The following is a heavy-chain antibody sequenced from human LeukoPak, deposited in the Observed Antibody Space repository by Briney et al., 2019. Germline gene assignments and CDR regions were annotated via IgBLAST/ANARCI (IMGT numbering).Heavy chain of an antibody. J-gene: IGHJ4*02. CDR1: GFTFSSYE. V-gene: IGHV3-48*03. CDR3: ARRSGIAVAGAFDY. D-gene: IGHD6-19*01. CDR2: ISSSGSTI. Sequence: GGSLRLSCAASGFTFSSYEMNWVRQAPGKGLEWVSYISSSGSTIYYADSVKGRFTISRDNAKNTLYLQMNSLRAEDTAVYYCARRSGIAVAGAFDYWGQGTLVTVSS.